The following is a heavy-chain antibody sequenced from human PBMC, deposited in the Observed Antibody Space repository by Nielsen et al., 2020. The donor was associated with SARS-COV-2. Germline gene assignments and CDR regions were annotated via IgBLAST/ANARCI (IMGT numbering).Heavy chain of an antibody. J-gene: IGHJ2*01. Sequence: ESLKISCTVSGGSISSYYWSWIRQPPGKGLEWIGYIYYSGSTNYNPSLKSRVTISVDTSKNQFSLKLSSVTAADTAVYYCARSPYSNYVAYWYFDLWGRGTLVTVSS. CDR1: GGSISSYY. V-gene: IGHV4-59*01. CDR2: IYYSGST. D-gene: IGHD4-11*01. CDR3: ARSPYSNYVAYWYFDL.